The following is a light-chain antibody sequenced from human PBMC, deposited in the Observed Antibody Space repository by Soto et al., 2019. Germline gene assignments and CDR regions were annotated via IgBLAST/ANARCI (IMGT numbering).Light chain of an antibody. J-gene: IGLJ1*01. CDR3: QSYDSSCYV. V-gene: IGLV1-40*01. CDR2: GNS. Sequence: QSVLTQPPSASGTPGQRVTISCSGSSSNIGSNYVYWYQQFPGTAPKLLIYGNSNRPSGVPDRFSGSKSGTSASLAITGLQAEDEADYYCQSYDSSCYVFGTGTKLTVL. CDR1: SSNIGSNY.